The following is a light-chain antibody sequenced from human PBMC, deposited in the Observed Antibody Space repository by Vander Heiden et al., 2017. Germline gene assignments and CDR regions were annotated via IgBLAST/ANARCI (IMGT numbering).Light chain of an antibody. J-gene: IGLJ3*02. V-gene: IGLV1-40*01. Sequence: QSGLPHPPPVSGPLGQRVTMSCTGTSSNIGAGYNVHWYQHLPGRAPTLLIYGNFNRASGVPDRFSASKSGASASLDISGVQPDDEADYYCQAYDSSLGAWVFGGGTKLTVL. CDR3: QAYDSSLGAWV. CDR1: SSNIGAGYN. CDR2: GNF.